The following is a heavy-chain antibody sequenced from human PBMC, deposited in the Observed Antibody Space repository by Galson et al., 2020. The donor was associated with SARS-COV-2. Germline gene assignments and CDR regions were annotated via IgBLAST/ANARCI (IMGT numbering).Heavy chain of an antibody. CDR2: ISGRAGSP. CDR3: AKGRDCSGGTCYETSWDH. Sequence: GGSLRLSRAASGFTFNNHAMSWVRQAPGKGLEWVSGISGRAGSPFYADSVKGRFTISRDNSKNTLYLQMNSLRAEDTAIYYCAKGRDCSGGTCYETSWDHWGQGTLVTVSS. D-gene: IGHD2-15*01. CDR1: GFTFNNHA. J-gene: IGHJ4*02. V-gene: IGHV3-23*01.